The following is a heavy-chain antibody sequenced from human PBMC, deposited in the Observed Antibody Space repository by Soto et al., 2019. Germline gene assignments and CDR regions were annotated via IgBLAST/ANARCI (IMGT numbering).Heavy chain of an antibody. CDR3: ARDSTTMVRGVSPFDY. V-gene: IGHV3-66*01. Sequence: GGSLRLSCAASGFTVSSNYMSWVRQAPGKGLEWVSVIYSGGSTYYADSVKGRFTISRDNSKNTLYLQMNGLRAEDTAVYYCARDSTTMVRGVSPFDYWGQGTLVTVSS. J-gene: IGHJ4*02. CDR1: GFTVSSNY. D-gene: IGHD3-10*01. CDR2: IYSGGST.